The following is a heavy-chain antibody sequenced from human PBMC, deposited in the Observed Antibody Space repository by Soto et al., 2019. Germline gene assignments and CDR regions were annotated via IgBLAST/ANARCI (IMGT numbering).Heavy chain of an antibody. V-gene: IGHV4-4*02. J-gene: IGHJ1*01. Sequence: QVQLQESGPGLVKPSGTLSLTCVVSGASIFSDDWWTWFRQPPGKGLEWLGEIHHTGTTTYNSSLTGRLTTPVDKIKTQFPPRLTSLTVADTAIFNFMNWGGLRLARVLWGRGTLVTVSS. CDR2: IHHTGTT. CDR1: GASIFSDDW. CDR3: MNWGGLRLARVL. D-gene: IGHD3-16*01.